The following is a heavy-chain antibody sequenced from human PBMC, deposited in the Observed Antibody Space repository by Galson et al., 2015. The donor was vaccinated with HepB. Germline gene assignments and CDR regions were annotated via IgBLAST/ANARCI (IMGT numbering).Heavy chain of an antibody. D-gene: IGHD3-10*01. CDR3: ARVSSLMNRGIIRWFDP. CDR2: IYNSAAT. Sequence: LSLTCTVSGASMNPYYWTWLRQPPGKGLEWIGYIYNSAATNYNPSLRSRVTISTDTSNSHFFLNLTSVTAADTAVYFCARVSSLMNRGIIRWFDPWGQGILVTVSS. CDR1: GASMNPYY. V-gene: IGHV4-59*01. J-gene: IGHJ5*02.